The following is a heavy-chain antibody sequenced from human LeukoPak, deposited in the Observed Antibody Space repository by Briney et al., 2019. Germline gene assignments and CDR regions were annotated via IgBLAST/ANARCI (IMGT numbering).Heavy chain of an antibody. J-gene: IGHJ4*02. CDR2: ISYDGSNK. D-gene: IGHD5-18*01. V-gene: IGHV3-30-3*01. CDR1: GFTFSSYA. CDR3: ARDAPGGYSYVSPDY. Sequence: GGSLRLSCAASGFTFSSYAMHWVRQAPGKGLEWVAVISYDGSNKYYADSVKGRFTISRDNSKNTLYLQMNSLRAEDTAVYYCARDAPGGYSYVSPDYWGQGTLVTVSS.